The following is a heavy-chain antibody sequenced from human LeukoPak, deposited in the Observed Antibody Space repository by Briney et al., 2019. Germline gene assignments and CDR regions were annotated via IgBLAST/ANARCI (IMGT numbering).Heavy chain of an antibody. V-gene: IGHV1-2*02. D-gene: IGHD3-3*01. CDR3: ARDLVTIFGVVKGAGDAFDI. CDR1: GYTFTGYY. Sequence: ASVKVSCKASGYTFTGYYMHWVRQAPGQGLEWMGWINPNSGGTNYAQKFQGRVTMTRDTSISTAYMELSRLRSDDTAVYYCARDLVTIFGVVKGAGDAFDIWGQGTMVTVSS. CDR2: INPNSGGT. J-gene: IGHJ3*02.